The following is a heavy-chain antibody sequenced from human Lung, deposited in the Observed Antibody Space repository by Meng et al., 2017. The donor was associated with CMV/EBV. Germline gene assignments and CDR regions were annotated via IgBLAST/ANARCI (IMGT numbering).Heavy chain of an antibody. CDR2: ITWEGDST. CDR1: GFTFDDYA. CDR3: AKGASHYSLGTYYNEDFDY. Sequence: ESLKISCAASGFTFDDYAMVWVRQVPGKGLQWLSLITWEGDSTYYADSVKGRFSISRDNNKNFLYLQMNSLRSDDTALYYCAKGASHYSLGTYYNEDFDYWGQGTLVTVS. V-gene: IGHV3-43D*03. J-gene: IGHJ4*02. D-gene: IGHD3-10*01.